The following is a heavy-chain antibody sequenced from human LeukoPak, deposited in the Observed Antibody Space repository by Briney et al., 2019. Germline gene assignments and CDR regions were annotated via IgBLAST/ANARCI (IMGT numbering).Heavy chain of an antibody. CDR2: ISWDGGST. CDR3: ARVGYTSGWYASGWFDP. CDR1: GFTFDDYT. D-gene: IGHD6-19*01. Sequence: GGSLRLSCAASGFTFDDYTMHWVRQAPGKGLEWVSLISWDGGSTYYADSVKGRFTISRDNAKNSLYLQMNSLRAEDTAVYYCARVGYTSGWYASGWFDPWGQGTLVTVSS. J-gene: IGHJ5*02. V-gene: IGHV3-43*01.